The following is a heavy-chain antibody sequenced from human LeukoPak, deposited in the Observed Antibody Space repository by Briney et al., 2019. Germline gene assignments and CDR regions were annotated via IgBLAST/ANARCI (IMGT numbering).Heavy chain of an antibody. D-gene: IGHD6-6*01. CDR3: ARDAKQLVFGRYYYYYMDV. V-gene: IGHV1-46*01. Sequence: ASVKVSCTASGYTFTSYYMHWVRQAPGQGLEWMGIINPSGGSTSYAQTFQGRVTMTRDTSTSTVYMELSSLRSEDTAVYYCARDAKQLVFGRYYYYYMDVWGKGTTVTVSS. CDR2: INPSGGST. CDR1: GYTFTSYY. J-gene: IGHJ6*03.